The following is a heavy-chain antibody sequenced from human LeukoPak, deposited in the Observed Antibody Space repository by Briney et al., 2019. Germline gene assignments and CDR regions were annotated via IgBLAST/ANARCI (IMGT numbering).Heavy chain of an antibody. CDR3: ARLLGETNYDFWSGYYYFDY. CDR1: GGSISSSSYY. CDR2: IYYSGST. D-gene: IGHD3-3*01. J-gene: IGHJ4*02. V-gene: IGHV4-39*01. Sequence: SETLSLTCTVSGGSISSSSYYWGWIRQPPGKGLEWIGSIYYSGSTYYNPSLKSRVTISVDTSKDQFSLKLSSVTAADTAVYYCARLLGETNYDFWSGYYYFDYWGQGTLVTVSS.